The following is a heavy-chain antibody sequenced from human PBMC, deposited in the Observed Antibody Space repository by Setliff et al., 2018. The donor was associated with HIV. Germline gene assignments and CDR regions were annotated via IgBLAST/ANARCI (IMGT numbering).Heavy chain of an antibody. CDR2: ISAYNGNT. D-gene: IGHD6-13*01. V-gene: IGHV1-18*01. CDR1: GYTFTSYG. CDR3: AREVLGGSSWYRFYLDY. Sequence: ASVKVSCKASGYTFTSYGIIWVRQAPGQGLEWMGWISAYNGNTNYAQKVQGRVTMTTDTSTSTAYMELRSLRSGDTAVYYCAREVLGGSSWYRFYLDYWGRGTLVTVSS. J-gene: IGHJ4*02.